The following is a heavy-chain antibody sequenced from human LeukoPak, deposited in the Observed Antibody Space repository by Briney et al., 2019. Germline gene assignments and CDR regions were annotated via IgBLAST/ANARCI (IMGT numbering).Heavy chain of an antibody. Sequence: GGSLRLSCAASGFTFSSYGTHWVRQAPGKGLEWVAFIRYDGSNKYYADSVKGRFTISRDNPKNTLYLQMNSLRAEDTAVYYCAKDSIGGWYNAFDIWGQGTMVTVSS. V-gene: IGHV3-30*02. D-gene: IGHD6-19*01. J-gene: IGHJ3*02. CDR2: IRYDGSNK. CDR3: AKDSIGGWYNAFDI. CDR1: GFTFSSYG.